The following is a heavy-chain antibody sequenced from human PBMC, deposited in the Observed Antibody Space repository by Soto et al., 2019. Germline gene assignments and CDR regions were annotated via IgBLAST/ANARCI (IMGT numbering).Heavy chain of an antibody. Sequence: QVQLVQSGAEVKNPGASVKVSCKASGYTFTTYAIHWVRQAPGQGLEWMGWINTGNGDTKYSQNFQGRVTFTRDTSASRAYMELSSLTSEDTAVYFCARDLWSGIASYWGQGTQVTVSS. J-gene: IGHJ4*02. CDR2: INTGNGDT. CDR3: ARDLWSGIASY. CDR1: GYTFTTYA. D-gene: IGHD6-13*01. V-gene: IGHV1-3*04.